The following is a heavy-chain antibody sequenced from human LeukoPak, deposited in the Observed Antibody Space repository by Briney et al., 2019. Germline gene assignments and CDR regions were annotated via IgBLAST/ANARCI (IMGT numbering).Heavy chain of an antibody. CDR1: GFTFSSYS. D-gene: IGHD2/OR15-2a*01. CDR3: AREIVTLGFDY. CDR2: ISSSSSTI. J-gene: IGHJ4*02. Sequence: GGSLRLSCAASGFTFSSYSMNWVRQAPGKGLEWVSYISSSSSTIYYADSVKGRFTISRDNAKNSLYLQMNSLRAEDTAVYYCAREIVTLGFDYWGQGTLVTVSS. V-gene: IGHV3-48*01.